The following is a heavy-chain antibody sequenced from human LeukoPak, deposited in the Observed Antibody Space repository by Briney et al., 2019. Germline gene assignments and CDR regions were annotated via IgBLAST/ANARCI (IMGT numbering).Heavy chain of an antibody. D-gene: IGHD6-6*01. CDR1: GYTFTSYG. CDR2: ISAYNGNT. J-gene: IGHJ3*02. CDR3: ARDLLRGYSSSSGAFDI. Sequence: GASVKVSCKASGYTFTSYGISWVRQAPGQGLEWMGWISAYNGNTNYAQKLQGRVTMTTDTSTSTAYMELRSLRSDDTAVYYCARDLLRGYSSSSGAFDIWGQGTMVTVSS. V-gene: IGHV1-18*01.